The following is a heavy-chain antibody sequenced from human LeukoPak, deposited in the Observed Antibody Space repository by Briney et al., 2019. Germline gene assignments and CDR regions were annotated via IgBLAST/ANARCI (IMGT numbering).Heavy chain of an antibody. J-gene: IGHJ4*02. Sequence: SETLSLTCTVSGGSISSSSYYWGWIRQPPGKGLEWIGSIYYSGSTYYNPSLKSRVTISVDTSKNQFSLKLSSVTAADTAVYYCARHHTGYYYDYWGQGTLVTVSS. CDR1: GGSISSSSYY. CDR2: IYYSGST. D-gene: IGHD6-13*01. CDR3: ARHHTGYYYDY. V-gene: IGHV4-39*01.